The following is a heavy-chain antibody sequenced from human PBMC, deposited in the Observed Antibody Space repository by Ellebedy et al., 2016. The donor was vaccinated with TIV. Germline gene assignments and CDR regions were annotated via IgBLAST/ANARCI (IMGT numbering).Heavy chain of an antibody. V-gene: IGHV3-43*01. CDR3: ARDRWNYLIYFDV. CDR1: GFTFDDYS. CDR2: ISWNGGKT. D-gene: IGHD1-7*01. J-gene: IGHJ6*03. Sequence: GGSLRLXXAASGFTFDDYSMHWVRQAPGKGLEWVSIISWNGGKTHYAESVKGRFTISRDNDKNSVYLQMDRLRTEDTAVYYCARDRWNYLIYFDVWGKGTTVTVAS.